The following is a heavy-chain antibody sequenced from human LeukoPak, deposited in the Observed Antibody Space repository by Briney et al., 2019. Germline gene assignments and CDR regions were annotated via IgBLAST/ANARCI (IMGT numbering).Heavy chain of an antibody. CDR1: GYTFTGYY. D-gene: IGHD1-26*01. J-gene: IGHJ4*02. Sequence: EASVKVSCTASGYTFTGYYMHWVRQAPGQGLEWMGRINPNSGGTNYAQKFQDRVTMTRDTSISTTYIELSRLRSDDTAVYYCARLSIIAAATIGWGQGTLVTVSS. V-gene: IGHV1-2*06. CDR3: ARLSIIAAATIG. CDR2: INPNSGGT.